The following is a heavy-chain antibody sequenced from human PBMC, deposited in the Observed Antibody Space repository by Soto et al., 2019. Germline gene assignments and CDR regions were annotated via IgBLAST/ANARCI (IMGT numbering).Heavy chain of an antibody. CDR2: IIPIFGTA. Sequence: QVQLVQSGAEVKKPGSSVKVSCKASGGTFSSYAISWVRQAPGQGLEWMGGIIPIFGTANYAQKFQGRVTITADESTSTADMELSRLRSEDTAVYYCARGEHTYYDILTGDKYYFDYWGQGTLVTVSS. J-gene: IGHJ4*02. D-gene: IGHD3-9*01. V-gene: IGHV1-69*01. CDR3: ARGEHTYYDILTGDKYYFDY. CDR1: GGTFSSYA.